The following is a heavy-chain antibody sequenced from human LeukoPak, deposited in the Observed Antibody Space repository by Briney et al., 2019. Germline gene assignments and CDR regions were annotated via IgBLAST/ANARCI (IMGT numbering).Heavy chain of an antibody. V-gene: IGHV3-73*01. Sequence: GGSLRLSCAASGFTFSGSAMYWVRQASGKGLEWVGHIRSRANSYATLYGASVKGRFTISRDDSKNTAYLQMSSLKTEDTAVYYCARDPYSGSYGAYYYYYMDVWGKGTTVTISS. CDR1: GFTFSGSA. J-gene: IGHJ6*03. CDR2: IRSRANSYAT. CDR3: ARDPYSGSYGAYYYYYMDV. D-gene: IGHD1-26*01.